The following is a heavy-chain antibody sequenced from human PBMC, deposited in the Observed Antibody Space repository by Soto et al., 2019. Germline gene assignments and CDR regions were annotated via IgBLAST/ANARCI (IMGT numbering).Heavy chain of an antibody. CDR3: ARGYYYGSGSYYPTINWFDP. CDR1: GGSISSSSYY. CDR2: IYYSGST. Sequence: SETLSLTCTVSGGSISSSSYYWGWIRQPPGKGLEWIGSIYYSGSTYYNPSLKSRVTISVDTSKNQFSLKLSSVTAADTAVYYCARGYYYGSGSYYPTINWFDPWGQGTLVTVSS. V-gene: IGHV4-39*01. J-gene: IGHJ5*02. D-gene: IGHD3-10*01.